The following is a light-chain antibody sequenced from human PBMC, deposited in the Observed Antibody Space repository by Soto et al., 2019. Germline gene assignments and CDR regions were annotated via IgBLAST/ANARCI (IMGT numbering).Light chain of an antibody. Sequence: EIVLTQSPATLSLSPGERSTLSCLASPSVTNYLAWYQQRPGQAPRLLIFDASTRATGIPARFSGSGSGTEFTLRISNVQSEDLAVYYCQQSNDWRSITVGQGTRLEIK. J-gene: IGKJ5*01. CDR2: DAS. CDR1: PSVTNY. CDR3: QQSNDWRSIT. V-gene: IGKV3-15*01.